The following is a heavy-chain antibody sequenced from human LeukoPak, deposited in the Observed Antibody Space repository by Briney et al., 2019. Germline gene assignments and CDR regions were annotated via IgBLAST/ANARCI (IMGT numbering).Heavy chain of an antibody. D-gene: IGHD6-19*01. Sequence: GGSLRLSCAASGFTFSTYWMSWVRQAPGKGLEWVANIRQDGSEKYYVDSVRGRFTISRDNARNSLFLHMNSLKAEDTAVCYCARDIAVAPRDAFDIWGQGTMVTVSS. J-gene: IGHJ3*02. CDR2: IRQDGSEK. V-gene: IGHV3-7*04. CDR1: GFTFSTYW. CDR3: ARDIAVAPRDAFDI.